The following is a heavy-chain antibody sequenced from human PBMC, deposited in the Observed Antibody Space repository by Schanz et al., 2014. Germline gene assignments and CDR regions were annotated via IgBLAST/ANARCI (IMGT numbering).Heavy chain of an antibody. D-gene: IGHD5-18*01. CDR1: GGTFSTYT. CDR3: TRGGYSYALSAFDI. V-gene: IGHV1-69*02. J-gene: IGHJ3*02. CDR2: IIPILGIA. Sequence: QVQLVQSGAEVKKPGSSMKVSCKASGGTFSTYTISWVRQAPGQGLEWMGRIIPILGIANYAQKLQGRVTMTTDTSTGTAYMELRSLRSDDTALYYCTRGGYSYALSAFDIWGQGTMVTVSS.